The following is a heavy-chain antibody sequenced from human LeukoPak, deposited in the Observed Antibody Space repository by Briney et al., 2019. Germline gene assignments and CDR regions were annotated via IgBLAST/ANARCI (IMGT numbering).Heavy chain of an antibody. CDR3: ARDLWTAAAITIDY. D-gene: IGHD2-2*01. V-gene: IGHV1-24*01. Sequence: GASVKVSCKVSGYTLTELSMHWVRQAPGKGLEWMGGFDPEDGETIYAQKFQGRVTMTEDTSTDTAYMELSSLRSEDTAVYYCARDLWTAAAITIDYWGQGTLVTVSS. CDR1: GYTLTELS. J-gene: IGHJ4*02. CDR2: FDPEDGET.